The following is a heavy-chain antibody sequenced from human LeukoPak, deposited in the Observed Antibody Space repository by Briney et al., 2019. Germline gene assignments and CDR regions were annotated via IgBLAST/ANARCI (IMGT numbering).Heavy chain of an antibody. J-gene: IGHJ4*02. V-gene: IGHV3-23*01. CDR1: AFTFSRFA. Sequence: GGSLRLSCAASAFTFSRFAMSWVRQAPGEGLEWVSAIRAGSDVTYYADFVKGRFTISRDNSKNMLFLQMNSLKVEDTAIYFCAQDWIDGDSGIDQWGQGTLVTVSA. CDR3: AQDWIDGDSGIDQ. CDR2: IRAGSDVT. D-gene: IGHD4-17*01.